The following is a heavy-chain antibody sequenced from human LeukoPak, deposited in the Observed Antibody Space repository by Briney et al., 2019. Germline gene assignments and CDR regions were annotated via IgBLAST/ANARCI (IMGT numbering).Heavy chain of an antibody. D-gene: IGHD2-2*02. CDR1: GFTFSSYA. CDR3: AKSRSSSSSCYNY. CDR2: ISGSDDST. J-gene: IGHJ4*02. V-gene: IGHV3-23*01. Sequence: GGSLRLSCAACGFTFSSYAMTWARQAPGKGMEWVSDISGSDDSTFYADSVKGRFTISRDNSKNTLFLQMNSLRAEDTAVYYCAKSRSSSSSCYNYWGQGTLVTVSS.